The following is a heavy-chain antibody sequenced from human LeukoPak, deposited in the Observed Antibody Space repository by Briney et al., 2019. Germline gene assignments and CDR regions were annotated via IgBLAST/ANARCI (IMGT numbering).Heavy chain of an antibody. D-gene: IGHD3-3*01. CDR3: ARGHYDFWSGHLAIDY. Sequence: GASVKVSCKASGYTFTSYGISWVRQAPGQGLEWMGWISAYNGNTNYAQKLQGRVTVTTDTSTSTAYMELRSLRSDDTAVYYCARGHYDFWSGHLAIDYWVQGTLVTVSS. J-gene: IGHJ4*02. V-gene: IGHV1-18*01. CDR1: GYTFTSYG. CDR2: ISAYNGNT.